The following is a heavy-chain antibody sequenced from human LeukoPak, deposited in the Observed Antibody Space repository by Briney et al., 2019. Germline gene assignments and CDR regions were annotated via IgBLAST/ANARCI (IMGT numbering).Heavy chain of an antibody. J-gene: IGHJ4*02. Sequence: SVKVSFKASGGTFSTHAISWVRQAPGQGLEWMGGIIPIVGTPKYAQKFQGRVTITADESTSTAYMELSSLRSDDTAVYYCASRTYYFDSSGYFYAPFDFWGQGTLVTVSS. CDR2: IIPIVGTP. CDR3: ASRTYYFDSSGYFYAPFDF. D-gene: IGHD3-22*01. V-gene: IGHV1-69*13. CDR1: GGTFSTHA.